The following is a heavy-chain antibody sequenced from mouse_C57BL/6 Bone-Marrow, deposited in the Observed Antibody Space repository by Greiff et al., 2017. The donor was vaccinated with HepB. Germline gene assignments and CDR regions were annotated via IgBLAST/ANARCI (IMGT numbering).Heavy chain of an antibody. CDR2: IDPETGGT. V-gene: IGHV1-15*01. Sequence: QVQLQQSGAELVRPGASVTLSSKASAYTFTDYEMHWVKQTPVHGLEWIGAIDPETGGTAYNQKFKGKAILTADKSSSTAYMELRSLTSEDSAVYYCTRSDDGYYRYWFAYWGQGTLVTVSA. CDR3: TRSDDGYYRYWFAY. J-gene: IGHJ3*01. CDR1: AYTFTDYE. D-gene: IGHD2-3*01.